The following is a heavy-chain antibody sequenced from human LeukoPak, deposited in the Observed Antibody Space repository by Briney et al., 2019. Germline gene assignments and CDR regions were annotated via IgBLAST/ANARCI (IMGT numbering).Heavy chain of an antibody. Sequence: QPGGSLRLSCAASGFTVSSNYMSWVRQAPGKGLEWVSVIYSGGSTYYADSVKGRFTISRDNSKNTLYLQMNSLRAEDTAVYYCARHGPRANWGTLIDYWGQGTLVTVSS. CDR1: GFTVSSNY. D-gene: IGHD7-27*01. J-gene: IGHJ4*02. V-gene: IGHV3-53*01. CDR2: IYSGGST. CDR3: ARHGPRANWGTLIDY.